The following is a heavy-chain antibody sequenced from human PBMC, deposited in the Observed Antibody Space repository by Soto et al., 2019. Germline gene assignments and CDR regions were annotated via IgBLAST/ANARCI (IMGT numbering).Heavy chain of an antibody. CDR3: ARDDSGFSGSHYIDYFNY. Sequence: ASVKVSCKASGYTFIIYAVSWVRQAPGQGLEWMGRISAYNGNTNYAQKFQGRVTMTTDTSTSTVYMQLSSLTSEDTAVYYCARDDSGFSGSHYIDYFNYWG. V-gene: IGHV1-18*01. CDR2: ISAYNGNT. CDR1: GYTFIIYA. J-gene: IGHJ4*01. D-gene: IGHD1-26*01.